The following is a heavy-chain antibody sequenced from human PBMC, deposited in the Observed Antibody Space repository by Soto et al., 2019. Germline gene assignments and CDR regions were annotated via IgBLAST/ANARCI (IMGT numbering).Heavy chain of an antibody. CDR2: IIPIFGTA. V-gene: IGHV1-69*13. D-gene: IGHD3-10*01. CDR3: ATFSRRYYYGSGSPAPGAFDI. Sequence: SVKVSCKASGGTFSSYAISWVRQAPGQGLEWMGGIIPIFGTANYAQKFQGRVTITADESTSTAYMELSSLRSEDTAVYYCATFSRRYYYGSGSPAPGAFDIWGQGTMVTVSS. J-gene: IGHJ3*02. CDR1: GGTFSSYA.